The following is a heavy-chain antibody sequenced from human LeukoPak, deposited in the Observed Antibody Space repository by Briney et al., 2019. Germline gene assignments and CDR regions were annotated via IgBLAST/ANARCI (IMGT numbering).Heavy chain of an antibody. Sequence: ASVKVSCKASGYTFTSYGISWVRQAPGQGLEWMGGIIPIFGTANYAQKFQGRVMITADESTSTAYMELSSLRSEDTAVYYCARGDIVATASKYYYYGMDVWGQGTTVTVSS. CDR3: ARGDIVATASKYYYYGMDV. CDR1: GYTFTSYG. CDR2: IIPIFGTA. V-gene: IGHV1-69*13. J-gene: IGHJ6*02. D-gene: IGHD5-12*01.